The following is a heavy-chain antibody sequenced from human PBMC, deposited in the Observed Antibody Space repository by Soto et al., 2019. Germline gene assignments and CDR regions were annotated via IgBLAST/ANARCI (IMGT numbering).Heavy chain of an antibody. D-gene: IGHD2-21*01. CDR1: GFTFSSYA. CDR2: ISVTGDT. Sequence: GGSLRLSCAASGFTFSSYAMNWVRQVPGKGPEWVSHISVTGDTYYADSVKGRFTISRDNSKNTLFLQMNSLRAEDTAVYYCAKSLSMATSFDYWGQGTPVTVSS. J-gene: IGHJ4*02. V-gene: IGHV3-23*01. CDR3: AKSLSMATSFDY.